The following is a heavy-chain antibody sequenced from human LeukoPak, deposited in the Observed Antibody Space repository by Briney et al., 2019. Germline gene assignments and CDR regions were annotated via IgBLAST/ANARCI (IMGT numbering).Heavy chain of an antibody. D-gene: IGHD6-13*01. CDR2: ISGFGGST. V-gene: IGHV3-23*01. Sequence: GGSLRLSCAASGFTFNNYAMNWVRQASGKGLEWVSGISGFGGSTYYAPSVKGRLTISRDNFGNMLYLHLDSLRVEDTAIYYCARRSGSSWSSFDYWGQGALVTVSS. CDR1: GFTFNNYA. J-gene: IGHJ4*02. CDR3: ARRSGSSWSSFDY.